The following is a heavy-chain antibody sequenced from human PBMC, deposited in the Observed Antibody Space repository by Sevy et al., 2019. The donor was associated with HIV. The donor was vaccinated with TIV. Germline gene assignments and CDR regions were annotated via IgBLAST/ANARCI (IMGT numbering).Heavy chain of an antibody. CDR1: GFSFSSYN. CDR2: FTSAGRT. Sequence: GGSLRLSCTDSGFSFSSYNMGWVRQAPGKGLEWVSTFTSAGRTYYVDSVKGRFTISSDNSKNTLFLQMNSRRAEDSAIYYCAKGGLVRVGGACWGQGTLVTVSS. D-gene: IGHD3-16*01. CDR3: AKGGLVRVGGAC. J-gene: IGHJ4*02. V-gene: IGHV3-23*01.